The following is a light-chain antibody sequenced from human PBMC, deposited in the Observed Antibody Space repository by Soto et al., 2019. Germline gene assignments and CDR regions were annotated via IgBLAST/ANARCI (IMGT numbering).Light chain of an antibody. J-gene: IGKJ1*01. CDR3: QQYGSSPWT. Sequence: EIVLTQSPGTLSLSPGERATLSCRASQSVTSTHLAWYQQKPGQAPRLLIYGASSRATGIPDRCSGSGSGTGFTLTISRLEPEDLAVYYCQQYGSSPWTFGQGTKVEIK. CDR2: GAS. CDR1: QSVTSTH. V-gene: IGKV3-20*01.